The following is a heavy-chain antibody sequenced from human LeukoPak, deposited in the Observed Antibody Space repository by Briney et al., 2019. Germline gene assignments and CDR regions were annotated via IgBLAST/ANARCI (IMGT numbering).Heavy chain of an antibody. CDR1: GGSISSYY. CDR2: IYYSGST. D-gene: IGHD3-10*01. J-gene: IGHJ4*02. CDR3: ARVGSPYGSGSYSVDY. Sequence: SETLSLTCTVSGGSISSYYWSWIRQPPGKGLEWFGYIYYSGSTNYNPSLKSRVTISVDTSKNQFSLKLSSVTAADTAVYYCARVGSPYGSGSYSVDYWGQGTLVTVSS. V-gene: IGHV4-59*01.